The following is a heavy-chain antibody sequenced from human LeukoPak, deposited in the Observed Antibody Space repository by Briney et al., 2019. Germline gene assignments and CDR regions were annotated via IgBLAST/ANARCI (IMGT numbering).Heavy chain of an antibody. D-gene: IGHD3-22*01. Sequence: GGSLRLSCAASGFTFSSYSMNWVRQAPGKGLEWVSYISSSSSTIYYADSVKGRFTISGDNAKNSLYLQMNSLRAEDTAVYYCARVPYDSSGFLFDYWGQGTLVTVSS. CDR3: ARVPYDSSGFLFDY. V-gene: IGHV3-48*01. CDR2: ISSSSSTI. J-gene: IGHJ4*02. CDR1: GFTFSSYS.